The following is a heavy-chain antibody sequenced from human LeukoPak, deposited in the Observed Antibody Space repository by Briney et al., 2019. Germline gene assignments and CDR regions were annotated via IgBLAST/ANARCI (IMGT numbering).Heavy chain of an antibody. D-gene: IGHD2-15*01. Sequence: SETLSLTCTVSGGSISSYYWSWIRQPPGKGLEWIGYIYYSASTNYNPSLKSRVTISVDTSKNQFSLKLSSVTAADTAVYYCARAKRKDCSGGSCYAVYYFDYWGQGTLVTVSS. CDR3: ARAKRKDCSGGSCYAVYYFDY. CDR2: IYYSAST. CDR1: GGSISSYY. J-gene: IGHJ4*02. V-gene: IGHV4-59*01.